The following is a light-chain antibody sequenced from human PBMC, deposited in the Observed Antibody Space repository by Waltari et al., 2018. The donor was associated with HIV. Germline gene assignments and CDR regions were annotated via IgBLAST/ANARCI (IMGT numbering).Light chain of an antibody. CDR1: QTISIY. CDR3: QQSYGGLT. CDR2: AAS. J-gene: IGKJ3*01. Sequence: DIQMTQSPSSLSASLGDRVIITCRASQTISIYLNWYQQKPGRAPNLLIYAASSLHSGGPSRFSGSGSGTEFSLTIDSLQAEDFATYFCQQSYGGLTFGPGTRVDV. V-gene: IGKV1-39*01.